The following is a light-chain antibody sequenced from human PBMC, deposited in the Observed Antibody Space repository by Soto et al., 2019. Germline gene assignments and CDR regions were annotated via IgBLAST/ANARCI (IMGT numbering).Light chain of an antibody. Sequence: DYQMTHSPSAMSASVGDRVTITCRASQGIDSWLAWYQQKPGEAPKLLIFTGSLLHSGVPPRFSGSGSGTDFALTISSLQPEDFTTYYCQLTLIFPPTFGQGTMVDNK. J-gene: IGKJ1*01. V-gene: IGKV1-12*01. CDR1: QGIDSW. CDR2: TGS. CDR3: QLTLIFPPT.